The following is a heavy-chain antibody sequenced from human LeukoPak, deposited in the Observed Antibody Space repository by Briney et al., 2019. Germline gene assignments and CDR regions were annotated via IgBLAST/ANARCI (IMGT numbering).Heavy chain of an antibody. CDR3: AREFSVVGNFDY. CDR2: ISSSSTSI. CDR1: GFLFSDFIDHT. D-gene: IGHD2-21*01. Sequence: GGSLRLSCADSGFLFSDFIDHTMVWVRQAPGKGLEWVPYISSSSTSISYADSVRGRFSISRDNAQRSLYLHMNSLRDEDTAVYYCAREFSVVGNFDYWGQGTLVIVSS. J-gene: IGHJ4*02. V-gene: IGHV3-21*01.